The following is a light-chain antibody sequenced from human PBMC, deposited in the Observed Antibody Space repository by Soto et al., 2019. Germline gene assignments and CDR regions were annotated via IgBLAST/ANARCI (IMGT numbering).Light chain of an antibody. CDR2: LEGSGSY. CDR1: SGHSSYI. V-gene: IGLV4-60*02. Sequence: QLVLTQSSSASASLGSSVKLTCTLSSGHSSYIIAWHQQQPGKAPRYLMKLEGSGSYNKGSGVPDRFSGSSSGADRYLTIXXXXFEDEAXXYCETWDSNTHTVFGGGTKVTVL. J-gene: IGLJ3*02. CDR3: ETWDSNTHTV.